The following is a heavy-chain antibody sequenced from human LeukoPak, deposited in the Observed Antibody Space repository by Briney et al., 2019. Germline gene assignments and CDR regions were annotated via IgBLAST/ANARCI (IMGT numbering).Heavy chain of an antibody. CDR2: IYYSGST. Sequence: PSETLSLTCTASGGSISSGAYYWSWIRQHPGKGLEWIGYIYYSGSTYYNPSLKSRVTISVDTSKNQFSLKLTSMTAADTAVYYCARGIWGDLSWFDPWGQGTLVTVSS. V-gene: IGHV4-31*03. J-gene: IGHJ5*02. D-gene: IGHD3-16*01. CDR1: GGSISSGAYY. CDR3: ARGIWGDLSWFDP.